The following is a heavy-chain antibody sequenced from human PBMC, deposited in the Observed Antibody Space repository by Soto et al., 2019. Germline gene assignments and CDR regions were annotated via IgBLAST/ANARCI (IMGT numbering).Heavy chain of an antibody. CDR1: GGSISSGDYY. J-gene: IGHJ5*02. CDR3: ARDQTTVIGGWFDP. D-gene: IGHD4-4*01. Sequence: SETLSLTCTVSGGSISSGDYYWSWIRQPPGKGLEWIGYIYYSGSTYYNPSLKSRVTISVDTSKNQFSLKLSSVTAADTAVYYCARDQTTVIGGWFDPWGPGTLVTVS. CDR2: IYYSGST. V-gene: IGHV4-30-4*01.